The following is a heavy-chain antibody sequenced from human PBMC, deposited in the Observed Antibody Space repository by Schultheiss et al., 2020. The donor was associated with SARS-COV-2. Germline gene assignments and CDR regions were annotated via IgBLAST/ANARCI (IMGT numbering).Heavy chain of an antibody. V-gene: IGHV3-7*01. J-gene: IGHJ6*03. CDR1: GFTFSSYW. CDR3: AKPAAAGIGYYYYYMDV. Sequence: GESLKISCAASGFTFSSYWMSWVRQAPGKGLEWVANIKQDGSEKYYVDSVKGRFTISRDNAKNSLYLQMNSLRAEDTAVYYCAKPAAAGIGYYYYYMDVWGKGTTVTVSS. D-gene: IGHD6-13*01. CDR2: IKQDGSEK.